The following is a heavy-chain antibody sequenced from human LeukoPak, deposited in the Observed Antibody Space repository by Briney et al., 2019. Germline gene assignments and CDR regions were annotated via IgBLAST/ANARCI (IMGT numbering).Heavy chain of an antibody. CDR1: GFTFSSYA. CDR2: ISGSGGST. Sequence: GGSLRLSCAASGFTFSSYAMSWVRQAPGKGLEWVSAISGSGGSTYYADSVKGRFTISRDNSKNTLYLQMNGLRAEDTAVYYCAKPYCSSTSCFNRGLDYWGQGTLVTVSS. J-gene: IGHJ4*02. CDR3: AKPYCSSTSCFNRGLDY. V-gene: IGHV3-23*01. D-gene: IGHD2-2*01.